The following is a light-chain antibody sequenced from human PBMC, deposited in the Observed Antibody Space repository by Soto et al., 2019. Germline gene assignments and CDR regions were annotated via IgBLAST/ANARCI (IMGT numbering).Light chain of an antibody. V-gene: IGLV1-47*01. Sequence: QSVLTQPPSASGTPGLRVTISCSGSSSNIARSFVYWYQQVPGTAPKLLIFKNNLRPSGVPDRFSGSKSGTSASLAISGLRVEDEADYYCVAWDASLSGYVFGTGTKLTVL. CDR2: KNN. J-gene: IGLJ1*01. CDR1: SSNIARSF. CDR3: VAWDASLSGYV.